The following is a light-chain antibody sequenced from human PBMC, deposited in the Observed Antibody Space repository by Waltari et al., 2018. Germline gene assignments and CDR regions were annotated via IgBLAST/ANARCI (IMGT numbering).Light chain of an antibody. CDR1: SSDVGAYHP. CDR3: TSYTTITTWV. CDR2: EVS. J-gene: IGLJ3*02. Sequence: QSALTQPASVSGSPGQSITISCTGTSSDVGAYHPVSWYQQPPGKAPKLLIYEVSHRPSGVSPRFSGSRSGNTASLTISGLQAEDEADYFCTSYTTITTWVFGGGTKLTVL. V-gene: IGLV2-14*01.